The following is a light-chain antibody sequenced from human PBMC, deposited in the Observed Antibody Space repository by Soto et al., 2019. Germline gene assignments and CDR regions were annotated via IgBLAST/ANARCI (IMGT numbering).Light chain of an antibody. J-gene: IGKJ1*01. V-gene: IGKV3-20*01. CDR3: QQYGSSPTT. CDR2: GAA. Sequence: EIVLTQSPGTLSFSPGERATLSCRPSQSVSSTYLAWYQQKPGQAPRLLIYGAASRATGIPYKFSGSGSGTDFTLTISRLETEDFAVYYCQQYGSSPTTFGQGTKVEIK. CDR1: QSVSSTY.